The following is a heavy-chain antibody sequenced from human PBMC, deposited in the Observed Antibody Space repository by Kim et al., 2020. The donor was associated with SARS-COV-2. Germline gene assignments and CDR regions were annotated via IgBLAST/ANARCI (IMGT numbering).Heavy chain of an antibody. Sequence: GESLKISCKGSGYSFTSYWISWVRQMPGKGLEWMGRIDPSDSYTNYSPSFQGHVTISADKSISTAYLQWSSLKASDTAMYYCARQGHSSGYYYEEVYYYYGMDVWGQGTTVTVSS. J-gene: IGHJ6*02. CDR3: ARQGHSSGYYYEEVYYYYGMDV. CDR1: GYSFTSYW. D-gene: IGHD3-22*01. CDR2: IDPSDSYT. V-gene: IGHV5-10-1*01.